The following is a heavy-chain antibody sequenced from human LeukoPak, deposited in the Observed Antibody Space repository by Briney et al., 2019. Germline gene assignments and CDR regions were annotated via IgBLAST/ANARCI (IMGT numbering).Heavy chain of an antibody. CDR1: GFTFSSYS. CDR2: ISSSSSSYI. Sequence: GGSLRLSCAASGFTFSSYSMNWVRQAPGKGLEWVSSISSSSSSYIYYADSLKGRFTISRDNAKNSLYLQMNSLRAEDTAVYYCAKNGGWYAFDIWGQGTMVTVSS. J-gene: IGHJ3*02. D-gene: IGHD1-1*01. V-gene: IGHV3-21*01. CDR3: AKNGGWYAFDI.